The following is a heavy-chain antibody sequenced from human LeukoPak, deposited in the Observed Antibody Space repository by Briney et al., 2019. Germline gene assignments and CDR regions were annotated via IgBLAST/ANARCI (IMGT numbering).Heavy chain of an antibody. CDR2: ISSDGSNK. V-gene: IGHV3-30*18. Sequence: GGSLRLSCAASGFTLSSYVMHWVRQAPGKGLAWVALISSDGSNKNYADSVKGRFTISRDNSKNTLYLQMNSLRAEDTAVYYCANDAGGRPLDYWGLGTLVTVSS. D-gene: IGHD3-10*01. CDR1: GFTLSSYV. CDR3: ANDAGGRPLDY. J-gene: IGHJ4*02.